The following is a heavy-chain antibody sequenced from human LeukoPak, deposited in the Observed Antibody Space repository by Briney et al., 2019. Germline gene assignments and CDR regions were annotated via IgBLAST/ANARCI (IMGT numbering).Heavy chain of an antibody. J-gene: IGHJ4*02. CDR3: AKVNPVVPALDY. V-gene: IGHV3-30*18. CDR2: ISYDGSNK. D-gene: IGHD2-2*01. CDR1: GFTFSSYG. Sequence: GGSLRLSCAASGFTFSSYGMHWVRQAPGKGLEWVAVISYDGSNKYYADSVKGRFTISRDNSKNTLYLQMNSLRAEDTAVYYCAKVNPVVPALDYWGQGTLVTVSS.